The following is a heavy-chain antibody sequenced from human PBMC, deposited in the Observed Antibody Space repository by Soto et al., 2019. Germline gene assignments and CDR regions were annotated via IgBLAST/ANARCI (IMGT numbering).Heavy chain of an antibody. J-gene: IGHJ4*02. CDR2: INPSGGST. V-gene: IGHV1-46*01. CDR1: GYTFTSYY. D-gene: IGHD5-12*01. Sequence: QVQLVQSGAEVKKPGASVKVSCKASGYTFTSYYMHWVRQAPGQGLEWMGIINPSGGSTSYAQKFQGRVTMTRDTYTSTVYLELSSVRSEDTAVYYCGGGPPPLEMATIPIDYWGQGTLVTVSS. CDR3: GGGPPPLEMATIPIDY.